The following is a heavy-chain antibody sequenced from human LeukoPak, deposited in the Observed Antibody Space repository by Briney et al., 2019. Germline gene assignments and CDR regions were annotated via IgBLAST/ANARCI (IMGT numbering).Heavy chain of an antibody. J-gene: IGHJ5*02. V-gene: IGHV3-21*01. D-gene: IGHD5-18*01. CDR1: GFTFSNYS. Sequence: GGSLRLSCAASGFTFSNYSMNWVRQAPGKGLEWVSFVSGTGTYIYYAASVKGRFTISRDNAKNSLYLQMNSLRAEDTAVYYCARGSSPGYSYGHSWGQGTLVTVSS. CDR3: ARGSSPGYSYGHS. CDR2: VSGTGTYI.